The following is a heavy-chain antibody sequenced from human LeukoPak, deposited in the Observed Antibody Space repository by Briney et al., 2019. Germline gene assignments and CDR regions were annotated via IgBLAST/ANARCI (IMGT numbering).Heavy chain of an antibody. CDR3: ARGSRNYNNYEGADY. CDR1: GGAFSGYY. J-gene: IGHJ4*02. V-gene: IGHV4-34*01. D-gene: IGHD4-11*01. Sequence: SETLSLTCVFYGGAFSGYYWSWIRPPPGKGLEWIGEINHSGDTKYNPSLKSRVSMSVDVSKDQFSLKLTSLTAADTAVYYCARGSRNYNNYEGADYWGQGTLVTVSS. CDR2: INHSGDT.